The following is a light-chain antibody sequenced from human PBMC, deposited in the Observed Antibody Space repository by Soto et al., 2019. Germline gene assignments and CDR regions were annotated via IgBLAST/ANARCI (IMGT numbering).Light chain of an antibody. CDR3: QTWGTGSVV. Sequence: QPVLTQSPSASASLGASVKLTCTLTSGHSDFAIAWHQQQPEKGPRYLMKLNSDGSHTKGDGIPDRFSGSSSGAERYLTISSLQSEVEADYYCQTWGTGSVVFGGGTKLTVL. J-gene: IGLJ2*01. CDR1: SGHSDFA. CDR2: LNSDGSH. V-gene: IGLV4-69*01.